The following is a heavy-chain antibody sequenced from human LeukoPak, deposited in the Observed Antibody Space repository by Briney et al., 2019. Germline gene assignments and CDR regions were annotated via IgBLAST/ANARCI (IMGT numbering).Heavy chain of an antibody. D-gene: IGHD2-8*01. J-gene: IGHJ4*02. CDR2: ISLTGLT. CDR1: GGSISNTNW. CDR3: SRENGAFSPFGY. Sequence: TSETLSLTCGVSGGSISNTNWWSWVRQPPGQGLEWIGEISLTGLTHYNPSFESRVTVSLDKSKNHLSLNLTSVTAADTAVYYCSRENGAFSPFGYWGQGTLVTVLS. V-gene: IGHV4-4*02.